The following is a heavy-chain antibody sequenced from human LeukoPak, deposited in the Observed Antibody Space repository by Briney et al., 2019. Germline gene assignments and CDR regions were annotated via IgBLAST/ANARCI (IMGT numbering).Heavy chain of an antibody. CDR2: ISSSSSYI. CDR1: GFTFSSYS. V-gene: IGHV3-21*01. CDR3: AGYYYDSSGSYLEYYFDY. Sequence: GGSLRLSCAASGFTFSSYSMNWVRQAPGKGLEWVSSISSSSSYIYYADSVKGRFTISRDNAKNSLYLQMNSLRAEDTAVYYCAGYYYDSSGSYLEYYFDYWGQGTLVTVSS. D-gene: IGHD3-22*01. J-gene: IGHJ4*02.